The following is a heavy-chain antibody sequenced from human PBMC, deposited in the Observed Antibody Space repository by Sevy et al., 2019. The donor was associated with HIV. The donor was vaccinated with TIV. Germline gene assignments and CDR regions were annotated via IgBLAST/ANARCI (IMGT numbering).Heavy chain of an antibody. CDR1: GYSISSGYY. D-gene: IGHD5-12*01. CDR3: ARDSVDIVATITHNWFDP. J-gene: IGHJ5*02. CDR2: IYHSGST. V-gene: IGHV4-38-2*02. Sequence: SETLSLTCTVSGYSISSGYYWGWIRQPPGKGLEWIGSIYHSGSTYYNPSLKSRVTISVDTSKNQFSLKLSSVTAADTAVYYCARDSVDIVATITHNWFDPWGQGTLVTVS.